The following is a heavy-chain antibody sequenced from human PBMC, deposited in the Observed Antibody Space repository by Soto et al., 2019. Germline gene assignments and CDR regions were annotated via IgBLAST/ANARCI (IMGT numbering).Heavy chain of an antibody. CDR2: IVVGSGNT. CDR1: GFTFITST. CDR3: ASGDYHDKSGDSSYY. V-gene: IGHV1-58*01. Sequence: ASVKVSCKASGFTFITSTVQWVRQARGQPLEWLGWIVVGSGNTIYAQNFQERVTFTRDESTSTAYMELSSLRFEDTGVYYCASGDYHDKSGDSSYYCGQGSLDTVSS. D-gene: IGHD3-3*01. J-gene: IGHJ4*02.